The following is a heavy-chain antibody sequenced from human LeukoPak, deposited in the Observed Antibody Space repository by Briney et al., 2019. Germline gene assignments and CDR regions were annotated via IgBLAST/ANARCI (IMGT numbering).Heavy chain of an antibody. Sequence: SVKVSCKASGGTFSSYAISWVRQAPGQGLEWMGGIIPIFGTANYAQKFQGRVTITTDESTSTAYMELSSLRSEDTAVYYCARDKGSSSFDYYYYMDVWGKGTTVTVSS. J-gene: IGHJ6*03. D-gene: IGHD6-6*01. CDR2: IIPIFGTA. V-gene: IGHV1-69*05. CDR1: GGTFSSYA. CDR3: ARDKGSSSFDYYYYMDV.